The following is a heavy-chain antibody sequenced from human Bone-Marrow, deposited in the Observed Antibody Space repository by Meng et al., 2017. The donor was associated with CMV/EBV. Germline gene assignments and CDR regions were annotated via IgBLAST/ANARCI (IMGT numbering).Heavy chain of an antibody. Sequence: ASVKVSCKASGYTFTGYYMHWVRQAPGQGLEWMGWINPNSGGTNYAQKFQGRVTMTRDTSISTAYMELSRLRSDDTAVYYCARRIDDRIVVVPGSYGMDVWGQGTTVTVSS. CDR2: INPNSGGT. CDR1: GYTFTGYY. D-gene: IGHD2-2*01. J-gene: IGHJ6*02. V-gene: IGHV1-2*02. CDR3: ARRIDDRIVVVPGSYGMDV.